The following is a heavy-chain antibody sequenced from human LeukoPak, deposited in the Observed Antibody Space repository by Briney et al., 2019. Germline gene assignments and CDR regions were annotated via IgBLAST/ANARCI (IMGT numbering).Heavy chain of an antibody. CDR3: ARNVEYSHPYFDY. J-gene: IGHJ4*02. V-gene: IGHV3-9*01. D-gene: IGHD4-4*01. CDR2: ISWNSGSI. CDR1: GFTFDDYA. Sequence: LSGGSLRLSCAASGFTFDDYAMHWVRQAPGKGLEWVSGISWNSGSIGYADSVKGRFTISRDNAKNSLFLQMDSLRAEDTAVYYCARNVEYSHPYFDYWGQGTLVTVSS.